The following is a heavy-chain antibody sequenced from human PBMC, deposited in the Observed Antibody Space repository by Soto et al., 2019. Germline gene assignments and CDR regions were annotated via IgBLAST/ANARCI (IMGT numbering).Heavy chain of an antibody. Sequence: QVQLVQSGGEVRKPGASVKVSCKASGYIFTSYGINWVRQAPGQGLEWMGWISTHNGDRKYAPKLQGRVTMTTDTSTSTAYMELRSLRSDDTAVYYSARDQVFEDSRGNLLGYWGQGTLVTVSS. CDR3: ARDQVFEDSRGNLLGY. CDR1: GYIFTSYG. J-gene: IGHJ4*02. V-gene: IGHV1-18*01. CDR2: ISTHNGDR. D-gene: IGHD3-22*01.